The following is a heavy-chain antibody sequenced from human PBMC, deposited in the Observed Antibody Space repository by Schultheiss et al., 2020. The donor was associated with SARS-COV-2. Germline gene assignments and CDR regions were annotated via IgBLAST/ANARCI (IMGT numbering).Heavy chain of an antibody. D-gene: IGHD3-10*01. Sequence: SETLSLTCTVSGGSISRSGYYWGWIRQSPGLGLEWIGEINHSGRSFYNPSLKSRVTMSVDTSNSQFSLKLSSVTAADTAVYYCARSYYGSGSHLDYWGQGTLVTVSS. CDR1: GGSISRSGYY. CDR2: INHSGRS. V-gene: IGHV4-39*07. J-gene: IGHJ4*02. CDR3: ARSYYGSGSHLDY.